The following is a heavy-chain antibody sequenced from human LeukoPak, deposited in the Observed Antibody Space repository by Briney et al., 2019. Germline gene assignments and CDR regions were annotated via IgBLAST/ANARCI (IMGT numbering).Heavy chain of an antibody. D-gene: IGHD3-22*01. CDR2: IIPIFGTA. J-gene: IGHJ6*02. V-gene: IGHV1-69*06. Sequence: ASVKVSCKASGGTFSSYAISWVRQAPGQGLEWMGGIIPIFGTANYAQKFQGRVTITADKSTSTAYMELSSLRSEDTAVYYCARNYYDSSGYYKGGNHYYYGMDVWGQGTTVTVSS. CDR3: ARNYYDSSGYYKGGNHYYYGMDV. CDR1: GGTFSSYA.